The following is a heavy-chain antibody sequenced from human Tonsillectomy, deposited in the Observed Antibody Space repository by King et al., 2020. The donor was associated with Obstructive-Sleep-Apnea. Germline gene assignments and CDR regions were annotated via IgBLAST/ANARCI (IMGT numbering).Heavy chain of an antibody. CDR3: ASIPYGDYDGNTYFES. CDR1: GFTFSSYA. CDR2: ISGSGGST. J-gene: IGHJ4*02. Sequence: DVQLVESGGGLVQPGGSLRLSCAASGFTFSSYAMSWVRQAPGKGLEWVSAISGSGGSTYCADSVRGRFTISRHNSNNTLYRQMNSLRAEDTAVYYCASIPYGDYDGNTYFESWGQGTLVTVSS. D-gene: IGHD4-17*01. V-gene: IGHV3-23*04.